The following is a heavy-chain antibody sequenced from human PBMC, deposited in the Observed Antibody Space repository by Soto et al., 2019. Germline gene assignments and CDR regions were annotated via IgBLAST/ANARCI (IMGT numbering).Heavy chain of an antibody. J-gene: IGHJ5*02. D-gene: IGHD6-6*01. CDR2: ISGSGGST. V-gene: IGHV3-23*01. CDR1: GFTLSSYA. CDR3: AKGDSSSFTRNWFDP. Sequence: PGGSLGLACAASGFTLSSYAMSWALQAPGKGLEWVSAISGSGGSTYYADSVKGRFTISRDNSKNTLYLQMNSLRAEDTAVYYCAKGDSSSFTRNWFDPWGQGTLVTVSS.